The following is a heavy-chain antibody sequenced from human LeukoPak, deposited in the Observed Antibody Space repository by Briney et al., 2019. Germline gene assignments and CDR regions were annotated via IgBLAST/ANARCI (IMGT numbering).Heavy chain of an antibody. CDR3: VRDPVRRFDY. V-gene: IGHV3-30-3*01. Sequence: PGGSLRLSCVASGFTFTDYITHWVRQAPGKGLEWVTVISYDGTIEYYADSVKGRFTISKDNSKNRLYLQMNSLRDEDTAVYYCVRDPVRRFDYWGQGALVTVSS. CDR2: ISYDGTIE. CDR1: GFTFTDYI. D-gene: IGHD3-10*01. J-gene: IGHJ4*02.